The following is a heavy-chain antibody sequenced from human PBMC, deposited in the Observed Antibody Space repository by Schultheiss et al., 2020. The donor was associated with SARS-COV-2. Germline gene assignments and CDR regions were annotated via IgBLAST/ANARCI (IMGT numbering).Heavy chain of an antibody. CDR1: GFTFSSYA. CDR2: ISYDGSNK. D-gene: IGHD5-18*01. Sequence: GGSLRLSCAASGFTFSSYAMHWVRQAPGKGLEWVAVISYDGSNKYYADSVKGRFTISRDNSKNTLYLQMNSLRAEDTAVYYCARDTARAFDYWGQGTLVTVSS. V-gene: IGHV3-30*01. J-gene: IGHJ4*02. CDR3: ARDTARAFDY.